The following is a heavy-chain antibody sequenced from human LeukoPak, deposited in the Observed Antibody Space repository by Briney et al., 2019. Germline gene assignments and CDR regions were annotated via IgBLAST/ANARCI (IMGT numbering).Heavy chain of an antibody. D-gene: IGHD3-22*01. Sequence: GGSLRLSCAASGFTVSSNYMSWVRQAPGKGLEWVSVIYSGGSTYYADSVKGRFTISRDNSKNTLYLQMNSLRAEDTAVYYCARGGVTYYYDSSGYDWGQGTLVTVSS. J-gene: IGHJ4*02. CDR3: ARGGVTYYYDSSGYD. CDR2: IYSGGST. CDR1: GFTVSSNY. V-gene: IGHV3-66*01.